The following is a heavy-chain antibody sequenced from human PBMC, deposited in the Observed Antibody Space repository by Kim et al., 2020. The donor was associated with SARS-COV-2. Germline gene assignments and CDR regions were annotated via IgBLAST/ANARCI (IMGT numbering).Heavy chain of an antibody. CDR2: IVVGSGNT. CDR3: AAEAAVTDAFDI. CDR1: GFTFTSSA. J-gene: IGHJ3*02. V-gene: IGHV1-58*02. D-gene: IGHD6-13*01. Sequence: SVKFSCKASGFTFTSSAMQWVRQARGQRLEWIGWIVVGSGNTNYAQKFQERVTITRDMSTSTAYMELSSLRSEDTAVYYCAAEAAVTDAFDIWGQGTMVTVSS.